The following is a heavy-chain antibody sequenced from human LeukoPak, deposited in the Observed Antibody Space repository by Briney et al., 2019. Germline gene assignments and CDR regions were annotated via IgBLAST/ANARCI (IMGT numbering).Heavy chain of an antibody. CDR3: AKERIPRYFDY. J-gene: IGHJ4*02. Sequence: GGSLRLSCEASGFTFNLYAMMWVRQAPGKGLEWVSAVRGSGGVTQYADSVKGRFTISRGNSRNTLFLQMNSLRAEDTAVYYCAKERIPRYFDYWGQGTLVTVSS. V-gene: IGHV3-23*01. CDR2: VRGSGGVT. CDR1: GFTFNLYA.